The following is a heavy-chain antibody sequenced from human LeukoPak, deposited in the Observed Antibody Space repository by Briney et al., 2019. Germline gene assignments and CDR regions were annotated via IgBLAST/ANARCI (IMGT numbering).Heavy chain of an antibody. D-gene: IGHD4-17*01. J-gene: IGHJ4*02. CDR3: ARGGDYGDLRYFDY. CDR1: GGAINNYY. Sequence: PSETLSLTCTVSGGAINNYYWSWIRQPPGKGLEWVGYIYYRGSTNYNPSLKSRVTFSVDTSKNQFSLKLNSVNAADTAVYYCARGGDYGDLRYFDYWGQGTLVTVSS. CDR2: IYYRGST. V-gene: IGHV4-59*01.